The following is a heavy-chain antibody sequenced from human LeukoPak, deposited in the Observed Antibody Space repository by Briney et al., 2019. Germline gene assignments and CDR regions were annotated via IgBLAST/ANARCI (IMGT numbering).Heavy chain of an antibody. D-gene: IGHD4-17*01. J-gene: IGHJ2*01. Sequence: GGSLRLSCAASGFTFSDYYMSWIRQAPGKGLEWVSCISSSGFTIYYADSLKGRFTISRDNAKKSLYLQMDSLRDDDTALYYCAREVTMLTSDYYFDLWGRGTLVTVSS. CDR1: GFTFSDYY. V-gene: IGHV3-11*04. CDR2: ISSSGFTI. CDR3: AREVTMLTSDYYFDL.